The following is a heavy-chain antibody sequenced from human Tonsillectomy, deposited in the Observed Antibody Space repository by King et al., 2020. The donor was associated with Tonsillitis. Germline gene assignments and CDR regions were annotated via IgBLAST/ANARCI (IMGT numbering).Heavy chain of an antibody. CDR3: AKDEPAYYDYVWGSYRPNHYFDY. CDR2: ISHDGSNK. Sequence: VQLVESGGGVVQPGRSLRLSCAASGFTFSSYGMHWVRQAPGKGLEWVAVISHDGSNKYHADSVKGRFTISRDNSKSTLYLQMNSLVAEDTAVYYCAKDEPAYYDYVWGSYRPNHYFDYWGQGTLVTVSS. V-gene: IGHV3-30*18. J-gene: IGHJ4*02. CDR1: GFTFSSYG. D-gene: IGHD3-16*01.